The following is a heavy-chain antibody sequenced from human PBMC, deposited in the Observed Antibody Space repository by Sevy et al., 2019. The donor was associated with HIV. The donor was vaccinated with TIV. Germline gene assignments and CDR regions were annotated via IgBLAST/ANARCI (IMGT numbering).Heavy chain of an antibody. CDR1: GFIFGDYA. CDR3: TRWQGAQSIFDY. CDR2: LKHRAYGGTL. J-gene: IGHJ4*01. Sequence: GGYLRLSCTASGFIFGDYAMSWVRQAPGKGLEWVAFLKHRAYGGTLDYAASVKGRFTISRDDSKSVAHLQMNDLKTEDTAIYYCTRWQGAQSIFDYWGHGALVTVSS. D-gene: IGHD1-26*01. V-gene: IGHV3-49*04.